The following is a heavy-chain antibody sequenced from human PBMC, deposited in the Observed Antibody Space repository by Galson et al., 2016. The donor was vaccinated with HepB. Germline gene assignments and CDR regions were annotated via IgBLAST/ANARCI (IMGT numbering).Heavy chain of an antibody. V-gene: IGHV4-34*01. D-gene: IGHD2-15*01. CDR1: GGSFNAYY. CDR2: VNHSGYT. J-gene: IGHJ5*02. CDR3: AGVVVAATNWFDP. Sequence: SETLSLTCGVHGGSFNAYYWSWIRQPPGKGLEWIGEVNHSGYTRYNPSLKSRVTISVDPSKNQFSLNLTSMTAADTAVYYCAGVVVAATNWFDPWGQGTLVTVSS.